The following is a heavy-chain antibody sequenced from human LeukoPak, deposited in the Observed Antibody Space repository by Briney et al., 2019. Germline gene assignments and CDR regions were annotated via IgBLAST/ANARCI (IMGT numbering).Heavy chain of an antibody. D-gene: IGHD6-13*01. Sequence: ASVKVSCKASGYTFTSYYMHWVRQAPGQGLEWMGIINPSGGSASYAQKFQGRVTMTRDTSTSTVYMELSSLRSEDTAVYYCARGGAAAGTGSRSLHYFDYWGQGTLVTVSS. J-gene: IGHJ4*02. V-gene: IGHV1-46*01. CDR2: INPSGGSA. CDR1: GYTFTSYY. CDR3: ARGGAAAGTGSRSLHYFDY.